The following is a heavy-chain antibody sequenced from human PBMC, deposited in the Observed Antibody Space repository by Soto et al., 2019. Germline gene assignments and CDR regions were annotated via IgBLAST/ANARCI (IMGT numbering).Heavy chain of an antibody. Sequence: EVQLLESGGGLVQPGGSLRLSCAASGFTFSSYAMSWVRQAPGKGLEWVSAIGGSGGSTYYADSVKGRFTISRDNSKNTLYLQMNSLRAEDTAVYYCAKDRHDWLGYFDYWGQGTLVTVSS. J-gene: IGHJ4*02. CDR1: GFTFSSYA. CDR3: AKDRHDWLGYFDY. CDR2: IGGSGGST. D-gene: IGHD3-9*01. V-gene: IGHV3-23*01.